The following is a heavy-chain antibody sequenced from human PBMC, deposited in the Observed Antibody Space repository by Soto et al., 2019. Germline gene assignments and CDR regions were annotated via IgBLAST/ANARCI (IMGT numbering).Heavy chain of an antibody. CDR1: GYNFATYG. J-gene: IGHJ4*02. D-gene: IGHD3-9*01. Sequence: QVQLVQSGAEVEKPGASVKVSCKASGYNFATYGISWVRQAPGQGLEWMGWINPAKGNTNYAQKFRARTTLTSDTSTNTVYMDLRSLRSDDAAVYFCARTPILPERGLDSWGQGTLVSVSS. CDR3: ARTPILPERGLDS. V-gene: IGHV1-18*01. CDR2: INPAKGNT.